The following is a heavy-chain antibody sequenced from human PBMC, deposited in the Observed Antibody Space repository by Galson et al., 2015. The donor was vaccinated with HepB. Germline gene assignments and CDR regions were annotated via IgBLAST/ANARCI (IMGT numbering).Heavy chain of an antibody. CDR3: TTEGRYRSSAGIFEF. Sequence: SLRLSCAASVFSFSNYWMPWVRQAPGKGPEWVANINQGASEKYYVDSVKGRFTISRDNAENSLYLQMNSLRAEDTAVYYCTTEGRYRSSAGIFEFWGQGALVTVSS. J-gene: IGHJ4*02. D-gene: IGHD3-16*02. V-gene: IGHV3-7*03. CDR2: INQGASEK. CDR1: VFSFSNYW.